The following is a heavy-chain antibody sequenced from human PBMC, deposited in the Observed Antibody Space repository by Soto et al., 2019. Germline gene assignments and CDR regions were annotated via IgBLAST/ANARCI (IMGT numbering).Heavy chain of an antibody. J-gene: IGHJ4*02. CDR1: GFTFSSYA. CDR3: AKDRSLDYDILTGYSQPVDY. CDR2: ISGSGGST. V-gene: IGHV3-23*01. D-gene: IGHD3-9*01. Sequence: GGSLRLSCAASGFTFSSYAMSWVRQAPGKGQEWVSAISGSGGSTYYADSVKGRFTISRDNSKNTLYLQMNSLRAEDTAVYYCAKDRSLDYDILTGYSQPVDYWGQGTLVTVSS.